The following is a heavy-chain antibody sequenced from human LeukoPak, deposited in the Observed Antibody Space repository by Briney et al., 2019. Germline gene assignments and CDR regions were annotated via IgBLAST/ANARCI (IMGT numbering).Heavy chain of an antibody. Sequence: GGSLRLSCAASGFTFSSYSMNWVRQAPGKGLEWVSSITSSSRYIYYADSAKGRFTISRDDAKNSLYLQMNSLGAEDTAVYYCARGCSKTSCPPRDYWGKGTLVTVSS. CDR3: ARGCSKTSCPPRDY. CDR1: GFTFSSYS. CDR2: ITSSSRYI. V-gene: IGHV3-21*01. D-gene: IGHD2-2*01. J-gene: IGHJ4*02.